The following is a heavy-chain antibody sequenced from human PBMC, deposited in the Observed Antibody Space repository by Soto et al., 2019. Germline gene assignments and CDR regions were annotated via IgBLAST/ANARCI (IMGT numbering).Heavy chain of an antibody. D-gene: IGHD3-10*01. V-gene: IGHV1-69*01. J-gene: IGHJ6*02. CDR1: GDTFKHCV. CDR2: IIPLFGTT. Sequence: QVQVVQSGAEVRRPGSSVKVSCKASGDTFKHCVISWVRQAPGQGLEWMGGIIPLFGTTDFAQRFQGRITITTDESTTTAYMELSRLRSEDTATYYCAAELGFGKLSVVWGQGTTVIVSS. CDR3: AAELGFGKLSVV.